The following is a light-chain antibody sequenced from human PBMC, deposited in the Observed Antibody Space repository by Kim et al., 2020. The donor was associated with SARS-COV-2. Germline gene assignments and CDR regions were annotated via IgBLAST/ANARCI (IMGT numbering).Light chain of an antibody. Sequence: DIQMTQSPSTLSASVGDRVTITCRTTQSISSHLNWYQQKPGRAPKLLISAASTLQGGVPSRFSGSGSETDFTLTISSLQPEDFATYFCQRSYITPFTFGPGTKVYIK. CDR2: AAS. J-gene: IGKJ3*01. CDR3: QRSYITPFT. V-gene: IGKV1-39*01. CDR1: QSISSH.